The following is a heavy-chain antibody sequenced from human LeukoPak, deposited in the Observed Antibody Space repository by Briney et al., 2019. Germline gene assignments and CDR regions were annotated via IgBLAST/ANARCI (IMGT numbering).Heavy chain of an antibody. Sequence: PGGSLRLSCAASGFTFSSYEMNWVRQAPGKGLEWVSYISSSGSTIYYADSVKGRFTISRDNAKNSLYLQMSSLRAEDTALYYCANTLSGYSYADSGYWGQGTLVTVSS. CDR1: GFTFSSYE. CDR2: ISSSGSTI. D-gene: IGHD5-18*01. CDR3: ANTLSGYSYADSGY. J-gene: IGHJ4*02. V-gene: IGHV3-48*03.